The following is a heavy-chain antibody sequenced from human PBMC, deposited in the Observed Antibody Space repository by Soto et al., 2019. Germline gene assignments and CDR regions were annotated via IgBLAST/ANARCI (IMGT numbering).Heavy chain of an antibody. CDR1: GGSISSSSYY. CDR2: IYYSGST. V-gene: IGHV4-39*07. CDR3: ARDPGDYGDRWGGFDP. D-gene: IGHD4-17*01. Sequence: SETLSLTCTVSGGSISSSSYYWGWLRQPPGKGLEWIGSIYYSGSTYYNPSLKSRVTISEDTSKNQFSQKLSSLTAADTAVYDCARDPGDYGDRWGGFDPWGQGTLVTVSS. J-gene: IGHJ5*02.